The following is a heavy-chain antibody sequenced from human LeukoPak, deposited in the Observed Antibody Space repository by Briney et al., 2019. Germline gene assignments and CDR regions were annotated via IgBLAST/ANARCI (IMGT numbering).Heavy chain of an antibody. CDR1: GGSFSGYY. J-gene: IGHJ4*02. V-gene: IGHV4-34*01. Sequence: PSETLSLTCAVYGGSFSGYYWSWIRQPPGKGLEWIGEINHSGSTNYNPSLKSRVTISVDTSKNQFSLKLSSVTAADTAVYYCARVLSCAGDCYRPPFDYWGQGTLVTVSS. CDR3: ARVLSCAGDCYRPPFDY. CDR2: INHSGST. D-gene: IGHD2-21*01.